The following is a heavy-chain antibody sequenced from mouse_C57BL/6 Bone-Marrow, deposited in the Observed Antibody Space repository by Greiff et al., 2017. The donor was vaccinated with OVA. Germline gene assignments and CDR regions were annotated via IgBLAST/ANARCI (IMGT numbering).Heavy chain of an antibody. D-gene: IGHD2-3*01. CDR3: AREDGYYYFDY. CDR2: IYPRSGNT. Sequence: QVHVKQSGAELARPGASVKLSCKASGYTFTSYGISWVKQRTGQGLEWIGEIYPRSGNTYYNKKFKGKATLTADKSSSTAYMELRSLTSEDSAVYFCAREDGYYYFDYWGQGTTLTVSS. J-gene: IGHJ2*01. V-gene: IGHV1-81*01. CDR1: GYTFTSYG.